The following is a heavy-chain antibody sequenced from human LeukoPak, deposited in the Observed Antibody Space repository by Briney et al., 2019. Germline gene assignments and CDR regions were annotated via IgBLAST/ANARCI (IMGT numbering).Heavy chain of an antibody. V-gene: IGHV4-59*11. D-gene: IGHD4-23*01. CDR2: IYYSGSA. J-gene: IGHJ4*02. Sequence: SETLSLTCTVSGGSISSHQWSWIRQSPGKGVEWIGNIYYSGSANYNPSLQSRVIISVDTSKNQFSLNLSPVLAADTAVYFCARVGVDYSGNIIKYFFDDWGQGTLVTVSS. CDR1: GGSISSHQ. CDR3: ARVGVDYSGNIIKYFFDD.